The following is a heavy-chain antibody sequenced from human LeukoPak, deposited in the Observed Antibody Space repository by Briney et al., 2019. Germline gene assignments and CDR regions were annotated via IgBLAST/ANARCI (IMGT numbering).Heavy chain of an antibody. J-gene: IGHJ6*03. Sequence: GGSLRLSCAASGFTFSSYSMNWVRQAPGKGLEWVSYISSSSTIYYADSVKGRFTISRDNSKNSLYLQMNSLRAEDTAVYYCAREYSSSWPYYYYYYYMDVWGKGTTVTVSS. CDR1: GFTFSSYS. CDR3: AREYSSSWPYYYYYYYMDV. D-gene: IGHD6-13*01. CDR2: ISSSSTI. V-gene: IGHV3-48*01.